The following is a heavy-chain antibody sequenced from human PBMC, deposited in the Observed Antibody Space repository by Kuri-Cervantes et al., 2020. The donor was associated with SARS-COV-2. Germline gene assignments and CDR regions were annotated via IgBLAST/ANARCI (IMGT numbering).Heavy chain of an antibody. CDR1: GFTFSSYA. V-gene: IGHV3-30*04. CDR3: ARGLTITVIVVVEVGGADY. Sequence: GESLKISCAASGFTFSSYAMHWVRQAPGKGLEWVAVISYDGSNKYYADSVKGRFTISRDNSKNTLYLQMNSLRAEDTAVYYCARGLTITVIVVVEVGGADYWGQGTLVTVSS. D-gene: IGHD3-22*01. CDR2: ISYDGSNK. J-gene: IGHJ4*02.